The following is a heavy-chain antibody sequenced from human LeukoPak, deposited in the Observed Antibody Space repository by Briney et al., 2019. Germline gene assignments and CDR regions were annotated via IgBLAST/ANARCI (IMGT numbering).Heavy chain of an antibody. CDR3: ARASGDYARAYYSDY. CDR2: IYTSGST. J-gene: IGHJ4*02. Sequence: SETLSLTCTVSGGSISSYYWSWIRQPAGKGLEWIGRIYTSGSTNYNPSLKSRVTMSVDTSNNQFSLKLSSVTAADTAVYFCARASGDYARAYYSDYWGQGTLVTVSS. D-gene: IGHD4-17*01. CDR1: GGSISSYY. V-gene: IGHV4-4*07.